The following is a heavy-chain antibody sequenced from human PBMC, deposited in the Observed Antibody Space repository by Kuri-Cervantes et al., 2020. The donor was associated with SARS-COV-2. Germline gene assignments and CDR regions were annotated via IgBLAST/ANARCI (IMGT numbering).Heavy chain of an antibody. D-gene: IGHD3/OR15-3a*01. Sequence: GESLKISCKHSGNSFTTYWISWVRQMPGNGLELMGIIYPGDSNTKYGPSFQGHVTMSSDKSLRTAYLQWSSLKASDTAMYYCARLTTLHHHSGNDFWTGYYLLGDVWGQGTQVTVSS. J-gene: IGHJ4*02. CDR3: ARLTTLHHHSGNDFWTGYYLLGDV. CDR1: GNSFTTYW. V-gene: IGHV5-51*01. CDR2: IYPGDSNT.